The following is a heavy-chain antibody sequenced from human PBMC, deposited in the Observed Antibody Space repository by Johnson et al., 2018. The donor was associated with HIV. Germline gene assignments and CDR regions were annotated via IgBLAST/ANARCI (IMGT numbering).Heavy chain of an antibody. V-gene: IGHV3-66*01. CDR1: GFTVSSNY. D-gene: IGHD2-15*01. CDR2: SYSDGST. CDR3: AKERGIRGGFYF. J-gene: IGHJ3*01. Sequence: VQLVESGGGLVKPGGSLRLSCAASGFTVSSNYMSWVRQAPGKGLEGVYLSYSDGSTYYADAEKGRFTIARDNSKNMVYLHTNSMRAEAPAVYYCAKERGIRGGFYFCGQGTRVTVSS.